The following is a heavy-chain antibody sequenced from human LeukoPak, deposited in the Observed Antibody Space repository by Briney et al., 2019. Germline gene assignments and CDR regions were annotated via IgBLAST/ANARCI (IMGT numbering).Heavy chain of an antibody. CDR3: ARQVDTTMALPDY. D-gene: IGHD5-18*01. CDR2: ISAYNGNT. J-gene: IGHJ4*02. Sequence: ASVKVSFTSSGYTFTSYGISWVRQAPGLGLEWMGWISAYNGNTNYAQKFQGRVTMTTDTSTSTAYMELRSLRSDDTAVYYCARQVDTTMALPDYWGQGTLVTVSS. V-gene: IGHV1-18*01. CDR1: GYTFTSYG.